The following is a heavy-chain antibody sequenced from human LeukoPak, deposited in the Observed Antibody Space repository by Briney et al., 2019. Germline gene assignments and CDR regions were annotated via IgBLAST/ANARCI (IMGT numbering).Heavy chain of an antibody. J-gene: IGHJ4*02. Sequence: GRSLRLSCAASGFTFSSYSMNWVRQAPGHGLGWVSSISSSSSYISYANSVTGRFTISTDNAKNSLYLKMNSLRAEDTAVYYCARRGILRFLEWLPASYFDYWGQGTLVTVSS. CDR3: ARRGILRFLEWLPASYFDY. V-gene: IGHV3-21*01. CDR2: ISSSSSYI. CDR1: GFTFSSYS. D-gene: IGHD3-3*01.